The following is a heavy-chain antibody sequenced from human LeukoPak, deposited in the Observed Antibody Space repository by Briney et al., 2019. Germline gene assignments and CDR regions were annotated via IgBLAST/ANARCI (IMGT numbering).Heavy chain of an antibody. J-gene: IGHJ4*02. CDR2: INHSGST. Sequence: SETLSLTCAVYGGSFSGYYWSWIRQPPGKGLEWIGEINHSGSTNYNPSLKSRVTISVDTSKNQFSLKLSSVTAADTAVYYCARATWFGEFHFDCWGQGTLVTVSS. CDR1: GGSFSGYY. D-gene: IGHD3-10*01. V-gene: IGHV4-34*01. CDR3: ARATWFGEFHFDC.